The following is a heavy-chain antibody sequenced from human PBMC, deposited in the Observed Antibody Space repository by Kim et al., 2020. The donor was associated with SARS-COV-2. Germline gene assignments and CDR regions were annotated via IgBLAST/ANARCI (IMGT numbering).Heavy chain of an antibody. CDR1: GYTFTSYG. Sequence: ASVKVSCKASGYTFTSYGISWVRQAPGQGLEWMGWISAYNGNTNYAQKLQGRVTMTTDTSTSTAYMELRSLRSDDTAVYYCARQSWNYPYYYYGMDVWGQGTTVTVSS. D-gene: IGHD1-7*01. J-gene: IGHJ6*02. V-gene: IGHV1-18*01. CDR2: ISAYNGNT. CDR3: ARQSWNYPYYYYGMDV.